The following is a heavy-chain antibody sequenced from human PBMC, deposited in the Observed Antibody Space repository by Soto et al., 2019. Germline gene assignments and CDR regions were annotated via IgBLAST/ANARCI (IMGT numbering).Heavy chain of an antibody. CDR2: IIPIFGTA. J-gene: IGHJ5*02. Sequence: SVKVSCKASGGTFSSYAISWVRQAPGQGLEWMGGIIPIFGTANYAQKFQGRVTITADESTSTAYMELSSLRSEDTAVYYCAREVQYYYDSSGSGDWFDPWGQGTLVTVSS. D-gene: IGHD3-22*01. CDR1: GGTFSSYA. V-gene: IGHV1-69*13. CDR3: AREVQYYYDSSGSGDWFDP.